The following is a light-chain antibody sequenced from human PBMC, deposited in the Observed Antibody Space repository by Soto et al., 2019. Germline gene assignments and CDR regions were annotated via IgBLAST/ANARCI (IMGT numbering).Light chain of an antibody. CDR1: QSLLHSNGYNY. Sequence: DLVMTQSPLSLPVTPGEPASISCRSSQSLLHSNGYNYLDWYLQKPGQSPQLLIYLGSNRASEVTHRFRGSRSGTDFTLKISRVEAEDVGVYYCMQALQTSFTFGPGTKVDIK. CDR2: LGS. J-gene: IGKJ3*01. V-gene: IGKV2-28*01. CDR3: MQALQTSFT.